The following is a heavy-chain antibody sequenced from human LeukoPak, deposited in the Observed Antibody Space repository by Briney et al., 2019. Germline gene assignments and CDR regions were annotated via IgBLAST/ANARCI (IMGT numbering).Heavy chain of an antibody. J-gene: IGHJ5*02. V-gene: IGHV1-18*01. CDR2: ISAYNGNT. D-gene: IGHD6-13*01. Sequence: ASVKVSCKASGYTFTSYGISWVRQAPGQGLEWMGWISAYNGNTNYAQKLQGRVTMTTDTSTSTAYMELRSLRSDDTAVYYCARVIAAAGTYWFDPWGQGTLVTVSS. CDR3: ARVIAAAGTYWFDP. CDR1: GYTFTSYG.